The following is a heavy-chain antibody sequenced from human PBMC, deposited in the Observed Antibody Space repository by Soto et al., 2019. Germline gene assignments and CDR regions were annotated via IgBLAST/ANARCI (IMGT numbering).Heavy chain of an antibody. CDR3: ARVGLEFDYFDY. V-gene: IGHV4-59*01. Sequence: ASETLSLTCTVSGGSISSYYWSWIRQPPGKGLEWIGYIYYSGSTNYNPSLKSRVTISVDTSKNQFSLKLSSVTAADTAVYYCARVGLEFDYFDYWGQGTLVTVSS. CDR2: IYYSGST. J-gene: IGHJ4*02. D-gene: IGHD3-10*01. CDR1: GGSISSYY.